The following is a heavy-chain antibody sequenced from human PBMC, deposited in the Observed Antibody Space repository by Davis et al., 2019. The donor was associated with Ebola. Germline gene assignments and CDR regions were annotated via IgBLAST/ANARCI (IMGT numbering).Heavy chain of an antibody. Sequence: MPSETLSLTCTVSGGSISGYYWNWMRQPPGKGLEWIGYIYYNGSPNYNPSLKSRVTISAGTSKNQFSLKLSSVTAADTAVYYCARAYSSTWSWYFDLWGRGTLVTVSS. J-gene: IGHJ2*01. CDR2: IYYNGSP. CDR3: ARAYSSTWSWYFDL. D-gene: IGHD6-13*01. V-gene: IGHV4-59*13. CDR1: GGSISGYY.